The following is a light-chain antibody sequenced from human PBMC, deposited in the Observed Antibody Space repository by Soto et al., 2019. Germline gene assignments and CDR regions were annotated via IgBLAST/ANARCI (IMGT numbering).Light chain of an antibody. CDR3: QQTYSTPYT. V-gene: IGKV1-39*01. Sequence: IQMTQSPSSLSASLGDRVTITCRASQRITTYLNWYQQKPGNAPKLLITTSGTLQRGVPSRFSGSGSATDFTLTITSLQREDFATYFCQQTYSTPYTFGPGTKLEIK. CDR1: QRITTY. CDR2: TSG. J-gene: IGKJ2*01.